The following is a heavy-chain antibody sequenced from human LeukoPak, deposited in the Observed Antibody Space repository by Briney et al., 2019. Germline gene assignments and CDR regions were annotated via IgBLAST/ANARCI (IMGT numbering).Heavy chain of an antibody. CDR3: ARLYRDGSYYYYMDV. V-gene: IGHV4-39*01. J-gene: IGHJ6*03. D-gene: IGHD2-2*02. CDR2: IDNSGTT. Sequence: PSETLSLTCTVSGASISSSPYYWGWIRQPPGKGLEWIGSIDNSGTTHYNPSLKSRVIITVDISKNQFSLELNSVTAADTAVYYCARLYRDGSYYYYMDVWGKGTTVTVS. CDR1: GASISSSPYY.